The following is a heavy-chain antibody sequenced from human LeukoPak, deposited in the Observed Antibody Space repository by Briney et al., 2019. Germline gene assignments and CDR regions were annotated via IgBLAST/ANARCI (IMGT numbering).Heavy chain of an antibody. CDR2: INPNSGGT. CDR3: ATYQGRGRNYYYYMDV. CDR1: GYTFTGYY. V-gene: IGHV1-2*02. J-gene: IGHJ6*03. Sequence: VASVKVSCKASGYTFTGYYMHWVRQAPGQGLEWMGWINPNSGGTNYAQKFQGRVTMTRDTSISTAYMELSRLRSDDTAVYYCATYQGRGRNYYYYMDVWGKGTTVTVSS. D-gene: IGHD3-10*01.